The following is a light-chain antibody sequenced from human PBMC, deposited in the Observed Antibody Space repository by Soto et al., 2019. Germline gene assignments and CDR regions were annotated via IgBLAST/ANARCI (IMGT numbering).Light chain of an antibody. CDR2: DVN. CDR1: SSDVGGYHY. Sequence: QSVLTQPRSVSGSPVQSVTISCTGTSSDVGGYHYVSWYQHHPGKAPKLVIFDVNRRPSGVPHRFSGSKSDNTASLTISGLQAEDEADYYCWSYVGSYIYVFGTGTKVTVL. V-gene: IGLV2-11*01. J-gene: IGLJ1*01. CDR3: WSYVGSYIYV.